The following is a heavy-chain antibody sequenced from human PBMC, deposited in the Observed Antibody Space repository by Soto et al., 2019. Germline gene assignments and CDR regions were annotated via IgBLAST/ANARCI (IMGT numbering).Heavy chain of an antibody. CDR2: IIPIFGTA. V-gene: IGHV1-69*13. CDR3: AVVLRYFDWFSAFDI. Sequence: GASVKVSCKASGGTFSSYAISWVRQAPGQGLEWMGGIIPIFGTANYAQKFQGRVTITADESTSTAYMELSSLRSEDTAVYYCAVVLRYFDWFSAFDIWGQGTMVTVSS. J-gene: IGHJ3*02. CDR1: GGTFSSYA. D-gene: IGHD3-9*01.